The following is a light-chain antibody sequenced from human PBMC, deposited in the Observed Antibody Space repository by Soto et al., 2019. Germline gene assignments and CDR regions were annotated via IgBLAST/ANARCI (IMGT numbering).Light chain of an antibody. V-gene: IGKV3-15*01. CDR2: AAS. Sequence: TQSPSLLSSSPGEGATLSCRASQSIGKYLAWYQQKPGKPPKLLIYAASTWASGVPARFSGSGSGTDFALTISSLQSEDFAAYYCQQYNSWSRTFGQGTKVDIK. CDR3: QQYNSWSRT. CDR1: QSIGKY. J-gene: IGKJ1*01.